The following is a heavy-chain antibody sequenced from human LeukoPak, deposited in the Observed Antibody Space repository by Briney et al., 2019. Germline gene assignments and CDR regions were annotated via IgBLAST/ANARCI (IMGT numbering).Heavy chain of an antibody. CDR1: GGSFSGYY. D-gene: IGHD2-15*01. CDR2: IYYSGST. CDR3: ARERGNSGAADY. J-gene: IGHJ4*02. Sequence: SETLSLTCAVYGGSFSGYYWSWIRQPPGKGLEWIGYIYYSGSTNYNPSLKSRVTISVDTSKNQFSLKLSSVTAADTAVYYCARERGNSGAADYWGQGTLVTVSS. V-gene: IGHV4-59*01.